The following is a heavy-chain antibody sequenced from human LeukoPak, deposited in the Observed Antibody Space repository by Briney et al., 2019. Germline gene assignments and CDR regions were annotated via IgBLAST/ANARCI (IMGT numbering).Heavy chain of an antibody. CDR2: ISGSGGST. Sequence: GGSLRLSCAASGFTFSSYAMSWVRQAPGKGLEWVSAISGSGGSTYYADSVKGRFTISRDNSKNTLYLQMNSLRAEDTAVYYCAKGRPLRDNPEHRPFDYWGQGTLVTVSS. CDR1: GFTFSSYA. V-gene: IGHV3-23*01. J-gene: IGHJ4*02. D-gene: IGHD1-14*01. CDR3: AKGRPLRDNPEHRPFDY.